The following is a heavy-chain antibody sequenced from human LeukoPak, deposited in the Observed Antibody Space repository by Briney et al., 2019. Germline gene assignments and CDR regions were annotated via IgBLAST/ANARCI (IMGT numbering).Heavy chain of an antibody. V-gene: IGHV3-15*01. Sequence: GGSLRLSCAASGFTFSNAWMSWVRQAPGKGLEWVGRIKSKTDGGTTDYAAPVKGRFTISRDDSKNTLYLQMNSLKTEDTAVYYCTTERIGTYYGFWSGYYTGYFDYWGQGTLVTVSS. CDR2: IKSKTDGGTT. CDR3: TTERIGTYYGFWSGYYTGYFDY. J-gene: IGHJ4*02. D-gene: IGHD3-3*01. CDR1: GFTFSNAW.